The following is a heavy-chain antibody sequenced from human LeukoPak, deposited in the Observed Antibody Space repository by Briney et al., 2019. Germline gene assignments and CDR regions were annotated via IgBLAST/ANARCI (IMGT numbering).Heavy chain of an antibody. CDR3: ARDCSSTSCYWVFDY. CDR2: IKQDGSEK. D-gene: IGHD2-2*01. J-gene: IGHJ4*02. CDR1: GFTFSSYW. Sequence: GGSLRLSCAASGFTFSSYWMSWVRQAPGKGLEWVANIKQDGSEKYYVDSVKGRFTISRDNVKNSLYLQMNSLGAEDTAVYYCARDCSSTSCYWVFDYWGQGTLVTVSS. V-gene: IGHV3-7*01.